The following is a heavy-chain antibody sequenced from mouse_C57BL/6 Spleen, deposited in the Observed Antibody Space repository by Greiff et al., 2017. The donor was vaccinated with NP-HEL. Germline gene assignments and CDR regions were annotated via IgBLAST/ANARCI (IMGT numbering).Heavy chain of an antibody. CDR1: GFTFSSYA. J-gene: IGHJ2*01. CDR3: DRGNWDGYFDY. D-gene: IGHD4-1*01. CDR2: ISDGGSYT. Sequence: EVQGVESGGGLVKPGGSLKLSCAASGFTFSSYAMSWVRQTPEKRLEWVATISDGGSYTYYPDNVKGRFTISRDNAKNNLYLQMSHLKSEDTAIYYCDRGNWDGYFDYWGQGTTLTVSS. V-gene: IGHV5-4*01.